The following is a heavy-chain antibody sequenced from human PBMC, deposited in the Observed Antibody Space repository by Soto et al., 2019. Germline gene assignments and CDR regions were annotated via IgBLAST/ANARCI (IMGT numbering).Heavy chain of an antibody. CDR2: IIPILGIA. CDR1: GGTFSSYT. Sequence: QVQLVHSGAEVKKPGSSVKVSCKASGGTFSSYTISWVRQAPGQGLEWMGRIIPILGIANYAQKFQGRVTITADKSTSTAYMELSSLRSEDTAVYYCASKHRRVSGWYDNWFDPWGQGTLVTVSS. CDR3: ASKHRRVSGWYDNWFDP. D-gene: IGHD6-19*01. J-gene: IGHJ5*02. V-gene: IGHV1-69*02.